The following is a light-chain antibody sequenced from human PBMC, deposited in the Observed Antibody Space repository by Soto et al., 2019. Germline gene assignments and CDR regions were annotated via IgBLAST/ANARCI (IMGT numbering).Light chain of an antibody. CDR3: QQYYSTPWT. J-gene: IGKJ1*01. CDR2: WAS. V-gene: IGKV4-1*01. CDR1: QSVLYSSNNKNY. Sequence: DIVVTHSPDSLAVSLGERATINCKSSQSVLYSSNNKNYLAWYQQKPGQPPKLLIYWASTRESGVPDRFSGSGSGTDFTLTISSLQAEDVAVYYCQQYYSTPWTFGQGTKVDIK.